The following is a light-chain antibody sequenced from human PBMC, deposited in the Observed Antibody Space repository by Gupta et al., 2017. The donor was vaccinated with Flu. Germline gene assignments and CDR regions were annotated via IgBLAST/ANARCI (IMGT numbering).Light chain of an antibody. Sequence: GERPALACRASQSISNNLVWYQQKPGQAPRCLIYGASTRATGIPARFSGSGSGTEFTLTISNLQSEDFAVYYCQQYHNWPRTFGQGTRVEI. J-gene: IGKJ1*01. V-gene: IGKV3-15*01. CDR1: QSISNN. CDR3: QQYHNWPRT. CDR2: GAS.